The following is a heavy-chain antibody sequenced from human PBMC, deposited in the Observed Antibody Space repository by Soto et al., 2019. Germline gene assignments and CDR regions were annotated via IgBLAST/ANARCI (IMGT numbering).Heavy chain of an antibody. CDR3: ARGITFGGVLNGMDV. V-gene: IGHV1-18*01. CDR1: GYTFTRDG. D-gene: IGHD3-16*01. J-gene: IGHJ6*02. CDR2: INTSNGKT. Sequence: QVQLVQSGAEVKKPGASVKVSCTASGYTFTRDGITWVRQAPGQGLEWMGWINTSNGKTYYAQKLQGRVTMTTDTSTNTGYMELRGLRSDDTAVYYCARGITFGGVLNGMDVWGQGTTVTVSS.